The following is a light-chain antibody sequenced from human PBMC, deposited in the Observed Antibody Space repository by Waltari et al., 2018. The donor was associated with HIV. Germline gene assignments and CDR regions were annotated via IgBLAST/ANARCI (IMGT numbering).Light chain of an antibody. CDR1: QGPSVTS. J-gene: IGKJ2*01. CDR3: QQYGSSPRT. Sequence: EIVSTQSAGTLSLSPGERATLTRRARQGPSVTSLAGYQHTPGQAPRLPIHAVSSRATGIPDSFTGSRSGTDFTLTISRLEPEDFAVYYCQQYGSSPRTFGQGTKLEIK. V-gene: IGKV3-20*01. CDR2: AVS.